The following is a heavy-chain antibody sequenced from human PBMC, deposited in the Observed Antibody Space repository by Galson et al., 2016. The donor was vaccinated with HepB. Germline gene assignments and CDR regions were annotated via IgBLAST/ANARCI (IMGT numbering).Heavy chain of an antibody. Sequence: SLRLSCAASGFTFSLHTFNWVRQTPAKGLEWISYIGSSTRNIYYADSVKGRFTISRDNVNNSLYLQMNSLRDEDTAVYYCARHSRPELGIEPPGTRWFDPWGQGTLVTVSS. CDR3: ARHSRPELGIEPPGTRWFDP. CDR2: IGSSTRNI. D-gene: IGHD6-13*01. V-gene: IGHV3-48*02. CDR1: GFTFSLHT. J-gene: IGHJ5*02.